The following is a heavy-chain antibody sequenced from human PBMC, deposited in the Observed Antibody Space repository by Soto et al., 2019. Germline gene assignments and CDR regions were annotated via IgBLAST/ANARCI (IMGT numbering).Heavy chain of an antibody. Sequence: EVQLVESGGGLVKPGGSLRLSCAASGFTFSNAWMNWVRQAPGKGLEWVGRIKRKTDGGTTDYAAPVKGRFTISRDDSKNTLYLQMNSLKTEDTAVYYCTTDGAAAGYYYYYYGMDVWGQGTTVTVSS. V-gene: IGHV3-15*07. CDR1: GFTFSNAW. CDR2: IKRKTDGGTT. J-gene: IGHJ6*02. D-gene: IGHD6-13*01. CDR3: TTDGAAAGYYYYYYGMDV.